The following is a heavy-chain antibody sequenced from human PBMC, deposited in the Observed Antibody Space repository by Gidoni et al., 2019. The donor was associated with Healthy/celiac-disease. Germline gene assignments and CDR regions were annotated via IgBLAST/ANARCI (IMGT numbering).Heavy chain of an antibody. CDR3: ARSVTGLAVYYGMDV. D-gene: IGHD1-20*01. CDR1: GFTVSSNY. Sequence: EVQLVESGGGLVQPGGSLRLSCAASGFTVSSNYMSWVRQAPGKGLEWVSVIYSGGSTYYADSVKGRFTISRDNSKNTLYLQMNSLRAEDTAVYYCARSVTGLAVYYGMDVWGQGTTVTVSS. J-gene: IGHJ6*02. CDR2: IYSGGST. V-gene: IGHV3-66*02.